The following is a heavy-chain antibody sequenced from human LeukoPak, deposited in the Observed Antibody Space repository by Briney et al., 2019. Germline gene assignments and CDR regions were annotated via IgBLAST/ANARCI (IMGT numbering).Heavy chain of an antibody. CDR1: GHTFTVYY. V-gene: IGHV1-2*06. CDR2: IHPGTGDT. Sequence: ASVKVSCKASGHTFTVYYIHWVRQAPGQGLEWMGRIHPGTGDTNYAQRFQGRVTVTRDTSITTAYMELSSLKSDDTAVYYCASYASGYNWLKAWGQGTLVTVSS. J-gene: IGHJ5*02. D-gene: IGHD3-10*01. CDR3: ASYASGYNWLKA.